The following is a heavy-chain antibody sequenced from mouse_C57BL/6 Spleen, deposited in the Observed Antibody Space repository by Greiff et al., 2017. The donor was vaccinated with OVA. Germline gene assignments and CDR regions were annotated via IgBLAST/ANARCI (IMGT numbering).Heavy chain of an antibody. CDR2: IWRGGST. Sequence: VQLQQSGPGLVQPSQSLSITCTVSGFSLTSYGVHWVRQSPGKGLEWLGVIWRGGSTDYNAAFMSRLSITKDNSKSQVFFKMNSLQADDTAIYYCAKQGTTVVALYYYAMDYWGQGTSVTVSS. V-gene: IGHV2-5*01. CDR3: AKQGTTVVALYYYAMDY. J-gene: IGHJ4*01. D-gene: IGHD1-1*01. CDR1: GFSLTSYG.